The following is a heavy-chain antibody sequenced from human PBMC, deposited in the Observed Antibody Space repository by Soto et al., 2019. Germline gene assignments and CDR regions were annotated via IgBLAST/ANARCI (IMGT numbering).Heavy chain of an antibody. CDR2: IYYSGST. Sequence: SETLSLTCTVTGDSINNRSYYWGWIRQPPGKGLEWIGSIYYSGSTYNNPSLKSRVSMSVDTSKNRFSLKLRSVTAADTALYYCARQRTSVVTQAYFDSWGQGSLVTVSS. CDR3: ARQRTSVVTQAYFDS. V-gene: IGHV4-39*01. CDR1: GDSINNRSYY. J-gene: IGHJ4*02. D-gene: IGHD2-21*02.